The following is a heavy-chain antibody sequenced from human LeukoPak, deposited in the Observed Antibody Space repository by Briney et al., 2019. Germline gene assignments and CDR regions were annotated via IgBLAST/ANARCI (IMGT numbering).Heavy chain of an antibody. CDR1: GFTFSNYW. CDR3: ARDYVWGSDRYTDY. J-gene: IGHJ4*02. V-gene: IGHV3-7*05. CDR2: IRQDGSEK. D-gene: IGHD3-16*02. Sequence: PGGSLRLSCAASGFTFSNYWMTWVRQAPGRGLEWVANIRQDGSEKYYVDSVKGRFTISRDNAKNSLYLQMNSLRAEDTAVCYCARDYVWGSDRYTDYWGQGTLVTVSS.